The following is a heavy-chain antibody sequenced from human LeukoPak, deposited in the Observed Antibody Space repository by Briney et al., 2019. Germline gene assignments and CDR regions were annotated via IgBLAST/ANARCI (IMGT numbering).Heavy chain of an antibody. J-gene: IGHJ6*03. CDR3: ARETSQKGAHYMDV. CDR2: IYYSGYT. CDR1: GGSISSYY. V-gene: IGHV4-59*01. Sequence: ETLSLTCTVSGGSISSYYWSWIRQPPGKGLKWIGSIYYSGYTTYSPSLRSRVTISVDTSKNQFSLKLSSVTAADTAVYYCARETSQKGAHYMDVWGKGTTITISS. D-gene: IGHD3-16*01.